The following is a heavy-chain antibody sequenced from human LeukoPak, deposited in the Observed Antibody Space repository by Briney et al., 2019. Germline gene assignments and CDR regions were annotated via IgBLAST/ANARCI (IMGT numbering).Heavy chain of an antibody. D-gene: IGHD1-26*01. CDR2: VSYSGAHT. CDR1: GFTFSSYD. CDR3: SKDGGTYPYFLDV. J-gene: IGHJ6*03. V-gene: IGHV3-23*01. Sequence: GGSLTLSCTASGFTFSSYDMTWVRQAPGKGLQWVSDVSYSGAHTYYADPVKRLFTFSRDNSRETRYLQMNSLSAEDTAIYICSKDGGTYPYFLDVWGKGTTVIVSS.